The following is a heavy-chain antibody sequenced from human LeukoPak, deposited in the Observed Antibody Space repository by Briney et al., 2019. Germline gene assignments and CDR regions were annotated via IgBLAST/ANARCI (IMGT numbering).Heavy chain of an antibody. Sequence: GGSLRLSCAASGFTFNNFAMSWVRQAPGKGLEWVSVISGGGGTTYYTDSVKGRFTISRDNSKNTVYLQMNSLRAEDTAVYYCAKDSVVVIAKGDAFDIWGQGTMVTVSS. CDR1: GFTFNNFA. CDR3: AKDSVVVIAKGDAFDI. J-gene: IGHJ3*02. D-gene: IGHD2-21*01. CDR2: ISGGGGTT. V-gene: IGHV3-23*01.